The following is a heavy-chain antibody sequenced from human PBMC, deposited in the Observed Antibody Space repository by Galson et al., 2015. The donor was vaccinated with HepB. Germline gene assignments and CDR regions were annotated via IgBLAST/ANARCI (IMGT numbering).Heavy chain of an antibody. Sequence: SLRLSCAASGFTFSSYGMHWVRQAPGKGLEWVEVISYDGSNKYYADSVKGRFTISRDNSKNTLYLQMNSLRAEDTAVYYCAKAHRPGAYYYYYYMDVWGKGTTVTVSS. V-gene: IGHV3-30*18. CDR1: GFTFSSYG. D-gene: IGHD3-10*01. CDR3: AKAHRPGAYYYYYYMDV. CDR2: ISYDGSNK. J-gene: IGHJ6*03.